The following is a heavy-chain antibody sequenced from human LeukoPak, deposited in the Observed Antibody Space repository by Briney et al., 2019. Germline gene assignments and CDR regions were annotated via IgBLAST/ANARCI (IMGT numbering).Heavy chain of an antibody. Sequence: SETLSLTCTVSGGSISSYYWSWIRQPPGKGLEWIGYIYYSGSTNYNPSLKSRVTISVDTSKNQFSLKLSSVTAADTAVYYCARSHYDTSKFDLWGRGTLVTVSS. V-gene: IGHV4-59*01. CDR1: GGSISSYY. J-gene: IGHJ2*01. D-gene: IGHD3-22*01. CDR3: ARSHYDTSKFDL. CDR2: IYYSGST.